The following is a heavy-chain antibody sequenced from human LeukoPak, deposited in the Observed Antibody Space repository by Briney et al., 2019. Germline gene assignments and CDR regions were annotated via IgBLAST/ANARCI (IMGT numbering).Heavy chain of an antibody. CDR3: ARHITGSGRAFDL. D-gene: IGHD3-10*01. CDR1: DGSISGYY. Sequence: PSETLSLTCTVSDGSISGYYWGWIRQPSGRGLEWIAYIHYTGINNYNPSLKSRAAISVHTSTNQFSLKLTSVTAADTAMYYCARHITGSGRAFDLWGRGTLVTVSS. CDR2: IHYTGIN. J-gene: IGHJ2*01. V-gene: IGHV4-59*08.